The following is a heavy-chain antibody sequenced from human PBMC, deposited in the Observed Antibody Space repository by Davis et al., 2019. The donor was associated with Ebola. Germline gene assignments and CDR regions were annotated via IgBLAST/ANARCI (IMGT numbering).Heavy chain of an antibody. V-gene: IGHV3-7*01. D-gene: IGHD1-7*01. Sequence: GESLKISCVASGFSFSSFWMNWARQAPGKGLEWVASVSGDGYTKYHMDSVRGRFTISRDNAKNSLSLQMNSLRAEDTAVYYCARFSGTVGKYYFDYWGQGALVTVSS. CDR2: VSGDGYTK. J-gene: IGHJ4*02. CDR1: GFSFSSFW. CDR3: ARFSGTVGKYYFDY.